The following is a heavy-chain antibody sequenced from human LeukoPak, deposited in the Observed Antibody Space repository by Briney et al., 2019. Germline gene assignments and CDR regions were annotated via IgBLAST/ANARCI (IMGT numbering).Heavy chain of an antibody. CDR2: IYYSGST. Sequence: KSSESLSLTCTVSGGSISSSSYHWGWIRQPPGKGLEWIGSIYYSGSTYYNPSLKSRVTISVDTSKNQFSLKLSSVTAADTAVYYCASVYQAGGWPVCFDYWGQGTLVTVSS. CDR1: GGSISSSSYH. D-gene: IGHD6-19*01. V-gene: IGHV4-39*07. J-gene: IGHJ4*02. CDR3: ASVYQAGGWPVCFDY.